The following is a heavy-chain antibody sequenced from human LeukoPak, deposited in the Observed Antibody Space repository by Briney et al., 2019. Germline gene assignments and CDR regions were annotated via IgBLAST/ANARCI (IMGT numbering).Heavy chain of an antibody. CDR2: IYTSGST. Sequence: SQTLSLTCTVSGGSISSGSYYWSWIRQPAGKGLEWIGRIYTSGSTNYNPSLKSRVTISVDTSKNQFSLKLSSVTAADTAVYYCARRSSGSYHSPLGYWGQGILVTVSS. CDR1: GGSISSGSYY. D-gene: IGHD1-26*01. CDR3: ARRSSGSYHSPLGY. V-gene: IGHV4-61*02. J-gene: IGHJ4*02.